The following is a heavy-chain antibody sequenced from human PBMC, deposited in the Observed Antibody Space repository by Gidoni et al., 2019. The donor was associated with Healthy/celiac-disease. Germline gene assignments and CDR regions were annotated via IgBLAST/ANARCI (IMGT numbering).Heavy chain of an antibody. V-gene: IGHV4-59*08. CDR2: IYYSGST. D-gene: IGHD6-19*01. CDR1: GGPISSYY. Sequence: QVQLQESGPGLVKPSETLSLTCTVSGGPISSYYWSWIRQPPGKGLEWIGYIYYSGSTNYNPSLKSRVTISVDTSKNQLSLKLSSVTAADTAVYYCATRYSSGWLSSHAFDIWGQGTMVTVSS. J-gene: IGHJ3*02. CDR3: ATRYSSGWLSSHAFDI.